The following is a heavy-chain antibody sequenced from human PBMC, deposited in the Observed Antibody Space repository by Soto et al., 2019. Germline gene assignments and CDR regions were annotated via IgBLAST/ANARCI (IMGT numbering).Heavy chain of an antibody. V-gene: IGHV3-9*01. CDR1: GFTFDDYA. CDR2: ISWNSGSI. Sequence: PGVSLRLSCAASGFTFDDYAMHWVRQAPGKGLEWVSGISWNSGSIGYADSVKGRFTISRDNAKNSLYLQMNSLRAEDTALYYCAKGTLGYYYYGMDVWGQGTTVTVSS. CDR3: AKGTLGYYYYGMDV. J-gene: IGHJ6*02. D-gene: IGHD7-27*01.